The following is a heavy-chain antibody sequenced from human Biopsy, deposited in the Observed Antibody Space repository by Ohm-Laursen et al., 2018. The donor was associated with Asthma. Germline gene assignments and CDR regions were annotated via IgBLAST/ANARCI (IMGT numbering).Heavy chain of an antibody. CDR2: ISYTGSA. CDR1: GGSMSSSSYY. D-gene: IGHD7-27*01. J-gene: IGHJ4*02. CDR3: ARHWDWGSFFDY. V-gene: IGHV4-39*01. Sequence: SDTLSLTCTVSGGSMSSSSYYWGWIRQPPGKGLEWMGSISYTGSAYHNPSLKIRVTISVDTPKHHFSLKLSSATAADTAVYYCARHWDWGSFFDYWGQGTPVTVSS.